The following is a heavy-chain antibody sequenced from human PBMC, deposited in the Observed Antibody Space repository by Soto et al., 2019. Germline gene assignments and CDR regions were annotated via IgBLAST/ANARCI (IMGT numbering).Heavy chain of an antibody. D-gene: IGHD5-12*01. CDR3: AKDRYTGQYGYFLY. V-gene: IGHV3-30*18. CDR1: GFAFDSYG. Sequence: QVQLVESGGGMVQPGRSLRLSCAASGFAFDSYGMHWVRQAPGKGLEWVAVISYDGRNKYYADSVKGRFTISRDNSKNTLFLQMDSLRAEDTAVYYCAKDRYTGQYGYFLYWGQGTLVTVSS. CDR2: ISYDGRNK. J-gene: IGHJ4*02.